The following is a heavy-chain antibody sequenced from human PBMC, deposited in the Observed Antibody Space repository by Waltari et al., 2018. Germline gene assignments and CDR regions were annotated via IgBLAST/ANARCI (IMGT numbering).Heavy chain of an antibody. CDR3: VNPTGVAASGYYGMDV. Sequence: QVQLVQSGAEVKKPGSSVKVSCKASGGTFSSYATRWVRQAPGQGLEWMGGIIPIFGTANYAQKFQGRVTITTDESTSTAYMELSSLRSEDTAVYYCVNPTGVAASGYYGMDVWGQGTTVTVSS. V-gene: IGHV1-69*05. CDR2: IIPIFGTA. D-gene: IGHD2-15*01. J-gene: IGHJ6*02. CDR1: GGTFSSYA.